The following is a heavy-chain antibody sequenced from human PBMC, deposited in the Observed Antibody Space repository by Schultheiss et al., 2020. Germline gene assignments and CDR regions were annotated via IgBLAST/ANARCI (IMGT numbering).Heavy chain of an antibody. Sequence: GGSLRLSCAASGFAFSSYVLHWVRRAPGKGPEWVSAIGTGGDTYYPGSVKGRFTISRENAKNTLYLQMNSLRAEDTAVYYCAKDRSSKWIQLWIDYWGQGALVTVSS. CDR2: IGTGGDT. V-gene: IGHV3-47*02. CDR1: GFAFSSYV. CDR3: AKDRSSKWIQLWIDY. D-gene: IGHD5-18*01. J-gene: IGHJ4*02.